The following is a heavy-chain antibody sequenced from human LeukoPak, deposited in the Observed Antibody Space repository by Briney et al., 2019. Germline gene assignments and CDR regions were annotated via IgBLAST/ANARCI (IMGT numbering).Heavy chain of an antibody. V-gene: IGHV3-9*01. CDR3: AKDSGSSSGYESWFDP. D-gene: IGHD5-12*01. J-gene: IGHJ5*02. CDR1: GFTFDDYA. CDR2: ISWSSDNI. Sequence: GGSLRLSCAASGFTFDDYAMHWVRQAPGKGLEWVSGISWSSDNIDYADSVKGRFTISRDNAKNSLYLQINSLRVEDTALYYCAKDSGSSSGYESWFDPWGQGTLVTVSS.